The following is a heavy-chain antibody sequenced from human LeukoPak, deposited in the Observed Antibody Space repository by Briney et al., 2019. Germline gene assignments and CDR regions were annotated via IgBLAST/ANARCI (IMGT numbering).Heavy chain of an antibody. J-gene: IGHJ4*02. CDR3: ARDRTIAVAGTQSDY. CDR1: GGTFSSYA. Sequence: SSVKVSCKASGGTFSSYAISWGRQAPGQGREWRGRIIPILGIANYAQKFQGRVTITADKSTSTAYMELSSLRSEDTAVYYCARDRTIAVAGTQSDYWGQGTLVTVSS. D-gene: IGHD6-19*01. V-gene: IGHV1-69*04. CDR2: IIPILGIA.